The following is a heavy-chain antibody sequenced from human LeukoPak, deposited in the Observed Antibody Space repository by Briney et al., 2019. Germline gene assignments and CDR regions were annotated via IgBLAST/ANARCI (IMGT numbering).Heavy chain of an antibody. CDR3: AREDSTGYSSLDY. J-gene: IGHJ4*02. CDR1: GSTFTGYF. CDR2: INLKSGVT. Sequence: GASVKVSCKASGSTFTGYFIHWVRQAPGQGLEWMGWINLKSGVTNYAQKFQARVTMTRETSISTAYMELSRLRSDDTAVYYCAREDSTGYSSLDYWGQGTLVTVSS. V-gene: IGHV1-2*02. D-gene: IGHD3-22*01.